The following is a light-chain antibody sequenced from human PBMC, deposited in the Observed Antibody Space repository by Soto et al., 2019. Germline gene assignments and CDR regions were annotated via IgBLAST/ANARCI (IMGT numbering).Light chain of an antibody. CDR3: QHANSFPLT. J-gene: IGKJ4*01. Sequence: DIQMTQSPSSVSASVGDRVTITCRARQGISSWLAWYQQKPGQAPKLLIYAASSLQSGVPSRVSGSGSATDLTLTISSLQPEEFATDDCQHANSFPLTFGGGTKVEIK. CDR1: QGISSW. V-gene: IGKV1-12*01. CDR2: AAS.